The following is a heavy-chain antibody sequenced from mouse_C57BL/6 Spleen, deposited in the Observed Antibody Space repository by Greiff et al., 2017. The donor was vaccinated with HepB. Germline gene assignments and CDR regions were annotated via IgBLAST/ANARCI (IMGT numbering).Heavy chain of an antibody. V-gene: IGHV1-81*01. CDR2: IYPRSGNT. D-gene: IGHD1-1*01. CDR3: ASYYYGSSSFAY. J-gene: IGHJ3*01. CDR1: GYTFTSYG. Sequence: QVQLKESGAELARPGASVKLSCKASGYTFTSYGISWVKQRTGQGLEWIGEIYPRSGNTYYNEKFKGKATLTAYKSSSTAYMELRSLTSEDSAVYFCASYYYGSSSFAYWGQGTLVTVSA.